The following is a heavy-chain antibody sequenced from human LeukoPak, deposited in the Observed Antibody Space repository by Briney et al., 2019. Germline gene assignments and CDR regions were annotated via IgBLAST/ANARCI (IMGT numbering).Heavy chain of an antibody. J-gene: IGHJ4*02. CDR1: GFTFSSYG. CDR2: ISGSGGST. Sequence: GGSLRFSCAASGFTFSSYGMSWVRQAPGKGLEWVSAISGSGGSTYYADSVKGRFTISRDNSKNTLYLQMNSLRAEDTAVYYCAKDLTVRGVIIGGSDYWGQGTLVTVSS. V-gene: IGHV3-23*01. CDR3: AKDLTVRGVIIGGSDY. D-gene: IGHD3-10*01.